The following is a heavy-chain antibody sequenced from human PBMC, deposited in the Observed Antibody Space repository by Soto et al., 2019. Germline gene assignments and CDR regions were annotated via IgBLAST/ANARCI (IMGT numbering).Heavy chain of an antibody. CDR2: IIPIFGTA. CDR3: ASSSTAMAPFDY. V-gene: IGHV1-69*13. CDR1: GGTFSSYG. J-gene: IGHJ4*02. Sequence: SVKVSCKASGGTFSSYGISWVLQAPGQGLEWMGGIIPIFGTANYAQKFQGRVTITADESTSTAYMELSSLRSEDTAVYYCASSSTAMAPFDYWGQGTLVTVSS. D-gene: IGHD5-18*01.